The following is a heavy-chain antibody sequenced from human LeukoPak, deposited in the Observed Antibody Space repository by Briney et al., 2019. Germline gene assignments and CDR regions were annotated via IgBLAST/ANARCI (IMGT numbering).Heavy chain of an antibody. CDR1: GFTFSSYA. D-gene: IGHD5-18*01. Sequence: PGGSLRLSCTASGFTFSSYAMNWVRRAPGKGLEWVSTISTSGGSTYYADSVKGRFTISRDNSKNTLYLQVNSLRAEDTAIYYCAKGAGIQLWPSFDYWGQGTLVTVSS. V-gene: IGHV3-23*01. CDR2: ISTSGGST. J-gene: IGHJ4*02. CDR3: AKGAGIQLWPSFDY.